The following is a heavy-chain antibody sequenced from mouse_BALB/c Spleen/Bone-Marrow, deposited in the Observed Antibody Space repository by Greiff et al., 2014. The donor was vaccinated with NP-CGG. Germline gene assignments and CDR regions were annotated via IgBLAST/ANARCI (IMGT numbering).Heavy chain of an antibody. CDR3: ARHEDLDIRRRLGAMDY. CDR1: GYNFSDYI. CDR2: FYPGSGSI. J-gene: IGHJ4*01. D-gene: IGHD2-12*01. V-gene: IGHV1-62-2*01. Sequence: VQLQQSGAELVKPGASVRLSCKASGYNFSDYIIYWVKQRSGQGLAWIGWFYPGSGSIKYNEKFKDKATLTADKSSRTVYMELSRLTSEDSAVYFCARHEDLDIRRRLGAMDYWGQGTSVTVYS.